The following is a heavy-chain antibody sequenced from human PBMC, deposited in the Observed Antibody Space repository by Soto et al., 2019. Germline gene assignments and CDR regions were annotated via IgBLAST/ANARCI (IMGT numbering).Heavy chain of an antibody. J-gene: IGHJ5*02. CDR3: ASVKDYYGSGSYYNS. CDR1: GGTFSSYT. CDR2: IIPILGIA. V-gene: IGHV1-69*02. Sequence: QVQLVQSGAEVKKPGSSVKVSCKASGGTFSSYTISWVRQAPGQGLEWMGRIIPILGIANYAQKFQGRVTITADKFTSTAYMDLSSLRSEDTAVYYCASVKDYYGSGSYYNSSGQGTLVTVSS. D-gene: IGHD3-10*01.